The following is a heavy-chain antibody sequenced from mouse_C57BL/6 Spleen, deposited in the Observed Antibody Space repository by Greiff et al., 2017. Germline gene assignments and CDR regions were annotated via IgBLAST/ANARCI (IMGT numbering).Heavy chain of an antibody. CDR2: IYPRDGST. J-gene: IGHJ2*01. CDR3: ARGPHYYGSSYDY. CDR1: GYTFTDHT. Sequence: VKLQESDAELVKPGASVKISCKVSGYTFTDHTIHWMKQRPEQGLEWIGYIYPRDGSTKYNEKFKGKATLTADKSSSTAYMQLNSLTSEDSAVYFCARGPHYYGSSYDYWGQGTTLTVSS. V-gene: IGHV1-78*01. D-gene: IGHD1-1*01.